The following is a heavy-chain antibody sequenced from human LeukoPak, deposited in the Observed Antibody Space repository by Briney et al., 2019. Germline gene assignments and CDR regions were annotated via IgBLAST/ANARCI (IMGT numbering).Heavy chain of an antibody. CDR3: ATRRNTEYYYYGMDV. V-gene: IGHV1-69*13. J-gene: IGHJ6*02. CDR1: GGTFSSYA. D-gene: IGHD1-14*01. Sequence: ASVTVSCKASGGTFSSYAISWVRQAPGQGLEWMGGIIPIFGTANYAQKFQGRVTITADESTSTPYMELSSLRSEDTAVYYCATRRNTEYYYYGMDVWGQGTTVTVSS. CDR2: IIPIFGTA.